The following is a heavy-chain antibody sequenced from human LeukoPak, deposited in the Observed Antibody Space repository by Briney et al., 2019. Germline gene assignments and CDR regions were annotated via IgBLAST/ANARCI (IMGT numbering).Heavy chain of an antibody. V-gene: IGHV4-34*01. CDR3: ARRDIRRFFDY. D-gene: IGHD3-9*01. CDR1: GGSFSGYY. CDR2: INHSGGT. Sequence: SETLSLTCAVYGGSFSGYYWSWIRQPPGKGLEWIGEINHSGGTNYNPSLKSRVTISVDTSKNQFSLKLSSVAAADTAVYYCARRDIRRFFDYWGQGTLVTVSS. J-gene: IGHJ4*02.